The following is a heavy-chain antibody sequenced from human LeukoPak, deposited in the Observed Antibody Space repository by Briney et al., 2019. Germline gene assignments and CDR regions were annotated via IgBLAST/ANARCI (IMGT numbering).Heavy chain of an antibody. Sequence: PGGSLGLSCAASGFTFSSYSMNWVRQAPGKGLEWVSYISSSSSTIYYADSVKGRFTISRDNAKNSLYLQMNSLRAEDTAVYYCARDPDGITGTTAPGYWGQGTLVTVSS. J-gene: IGHJ4*02. CDR3: ARDPDGITGTTAPGY. CDR1: GFTFSSYS. V-gene: IGHV3-48*01. D-gene: IGHD1-20*01. CDR2: ISSSSSTI.